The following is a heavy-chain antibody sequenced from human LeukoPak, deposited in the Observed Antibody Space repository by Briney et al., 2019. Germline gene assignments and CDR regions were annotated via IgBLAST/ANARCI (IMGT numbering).Heavy chain of an antibody. Sequence: GGSLRLSCAASGFTFSSSNMNWVRQAPGKGLEWVSYISSSSSTIFYADSVKGRFIISRDNAKNSLYLQMNSLRAEDTAVYYCARDKDYCSGGSCPLDHWGQGTLVTVSS. CDR3: ARDKDYCSGGSCPLDH. J-gene: IGHJ4*02. D-gene: IGHD2-15*01. CDR1: GFTFSSSN. CDR2: ISSSSSTI. V-gene: IGHV3-48*01.